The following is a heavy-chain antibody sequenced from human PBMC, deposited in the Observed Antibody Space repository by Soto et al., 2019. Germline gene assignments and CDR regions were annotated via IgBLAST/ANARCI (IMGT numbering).Heavy chain of an antibody. CDR2: ISAYNGNT. V-gene: IGHV1-18*01. CDR3: ARGPTYYDFWSGYPPPRTYGMDV. J-gene: IGHJ6*01. CDR1: GYTFTRYG. D-gene: IGHD3-3*01. Sequence: ASVKVSCKASGYTFTRYGISWVRQAPGQALEWMGWISAYNGNTNYAQKLQGRVTMTTDTSTSTAYMELRSLRSDDTAVYYCARGPTYYDFWSGYPPPRTYGMDVWGQGTTVTVSS.